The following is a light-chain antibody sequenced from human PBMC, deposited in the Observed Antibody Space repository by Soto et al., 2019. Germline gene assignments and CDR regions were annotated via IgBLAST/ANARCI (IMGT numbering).Light chain of an antibody. CDR2: QIS. J-gene: IGKJ1*01. CDR3: MQASQLRT. V-gene: IGKV2-24*01. CDR1: ESLVHSDGKTY. Sequence: IVLTQTPLSSAVTLGQPASFSCGSSESLVHSDGKTYLGWLHLRPGQPPRLLIYQISRRPPGVPDRFSGSGAGTHFTLKISRVEPEDVGIFYCMQASQLRTFGQGTKVEIK.